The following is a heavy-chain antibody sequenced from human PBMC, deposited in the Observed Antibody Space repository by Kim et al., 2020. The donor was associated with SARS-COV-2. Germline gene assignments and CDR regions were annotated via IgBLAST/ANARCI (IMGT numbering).Heavy chain of an antibody. Sequence: KSRVTISVDTSKNQFSLKLSSVTAADTAVYYCARDQYYCGGDCYSNGNYWGQGTLVTVSS. V-gene: IGHV4-30-2*05. CDR3: ARDQYYCGGDCYSNGNY. D-gene: IGHD2-21*01. J-gene: IGHJ4*02.